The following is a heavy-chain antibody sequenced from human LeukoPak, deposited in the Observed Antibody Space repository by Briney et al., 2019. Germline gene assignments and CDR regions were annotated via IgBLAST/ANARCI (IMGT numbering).Heavy chain of an antibody. V-gene: IGHV3-74*01. CDR2: MNGDGSGT. CDR3: ARTATDAFDI. J-gene: IGHJ3*02. D-gene: IGHD2-21*02. Sequence: GGSLRLSCAASGFTFRSYWMHWVRHDPGKGPVWVSHMNGDGSGTSYADSVKGRFPIPRHNAKNTVYLQMYSPEREDPAVYYCARTATDAFDIWGQGTMVTVSS. CDR1: GFTFRSYW.